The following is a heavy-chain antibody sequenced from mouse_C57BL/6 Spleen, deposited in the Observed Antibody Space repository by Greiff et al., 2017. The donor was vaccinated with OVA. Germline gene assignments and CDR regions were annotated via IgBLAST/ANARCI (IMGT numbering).Heavy chain of an antibody. CDR2: INPNNGGT. J-gene: IGHJ2*01. CDR3: ARDRSPTRNYFDY. CDR1: GYTFTDYY. Sequence: EVQLQQSGPELVKPGASVKISCKASGYTFTDYYMNWVKQSHGKSLEWIGDINPNNGGTSYNQKFKGKATLTVDKSSSTAYMELRSLTSEDSAVYYCARDRSPTRNYFDYWGQGTTLTVSS. V-gene: IGHV1-26*01.